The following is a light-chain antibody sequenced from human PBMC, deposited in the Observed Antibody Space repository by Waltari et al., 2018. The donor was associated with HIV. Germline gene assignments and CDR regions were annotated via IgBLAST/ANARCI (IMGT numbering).Light chain of an antibody. CDR3: LLSFAGARPVV. V-gene: IGLV7-46*01. Sequence: QAVVTQEPSLTVSPGGTVTLTCGSSSGPVTSGHHPYWFQQKSGQAPRTLIYDTFKEHSGTPARFSGSLLGGRAALTLSGAQPEDEAEYFCLLSFAGARPVVFGGGTNLTVL. J-gene: IGLJ2*01. CDR2: DTF. CDR1: SGPVTSGHH.